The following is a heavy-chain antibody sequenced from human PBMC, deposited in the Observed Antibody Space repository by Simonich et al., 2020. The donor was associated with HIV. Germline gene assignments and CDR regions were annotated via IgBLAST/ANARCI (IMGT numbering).Heavy chain of an antibody. Sequence: QVQLVQSGAEVKKPGASVKFSCKASGYTFTSYYIHWVRQAPGQGLEWMGIIYPSGGTTSHAQKFRGRVTMTSDTSTSTVYMELSSLRSEDTAVYYCAREGAARPGFDYWGQGTLVTVSS. CDR3: AREGAARPGFDY. CDR1: GYTFTSYY. V-gene: IGHV1-46*01. CDR2: IYPSGGTT. J-gene: IGHJ4*02. D-gene: IGHD6-6*01.